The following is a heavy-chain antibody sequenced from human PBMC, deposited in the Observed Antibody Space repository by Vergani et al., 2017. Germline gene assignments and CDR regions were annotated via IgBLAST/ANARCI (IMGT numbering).Heavy chain of an antibody. D-gene: IGHD2/OR15-2a*01. CDR1: GFTFNQYG. V-gene: IGHV3-33*01. J-gene: IGHJ5*02. CDR2: TWYDGNNT. CDR3: ARGLRLLSSRFDP. Sequence: QVQLVESGGGVVQPGRSLRLSCAASGFTFNQYGMHWVRQAPGKGLEWVAVTWYDGNNTQYADSVKGRFTISRDNSKRTMYLQMNSLRDEDTGVYYCARGLRLLSSRFDPWGQGTLVTVSS.